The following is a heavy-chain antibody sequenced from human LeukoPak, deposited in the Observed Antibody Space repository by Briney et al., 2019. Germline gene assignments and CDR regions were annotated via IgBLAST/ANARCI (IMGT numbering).Heavy chain of an antibody. CDR2: ISWNSGSI. V-gene: IGHV3-9*03. Sequence: PGGSLRLSCAASGFTFDDYAMHWVRQAPGKGLEWVSGISWNSGSIGYADSVKGRFTISRDNAKNSLYLQMNSLRAEDMALYYCAKGDGIQLWGRFDYWGQGTLVTVSS. CDR3: AKGDGIQLWGRFDY. CDR1: GFTFDDYA. J-gene: IGHJ4*02. D-gene: IGHD5-18*01.